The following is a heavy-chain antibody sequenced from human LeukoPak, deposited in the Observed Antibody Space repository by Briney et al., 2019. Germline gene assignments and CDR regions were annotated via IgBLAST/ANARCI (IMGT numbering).Heavy chain of an antibody. J-gene: IGHJ5*02. CDR2: INPNSGGT. CDR3: ARVGSSGYYSWFDP. V-gene: IGHV1-2*02. Sequence: ASVKVSCKAPGYTFTGYYMHWVRQAPGQGLEWMGWINPNSGGTNYAQKFQGRVTMTRDTSISTAYMELSRLRSDDTAVYYCARVGSSGYYSWFDPWGQGTLVTVSS. D-gene: IGHD3-22*01. CDR1: GYTFTGYY.